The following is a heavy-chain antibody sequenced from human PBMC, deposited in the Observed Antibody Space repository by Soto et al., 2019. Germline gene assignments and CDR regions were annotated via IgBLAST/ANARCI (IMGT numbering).Heavy chain of an antibody. V-gene: IGHV4-30-4*01. CDR1: GGSISTSDYY. Sequence: QVQLQESGPGLVKPSQTLSLTCTVSGGSISTSDYYWSWIRQPPGKGLEWIGYIYYSGSTYYNPSLKRRLTISVDTSKNQFSLKLSSVTAADTAVYYCARVQLFAFDIWGQGTMVTVSS. CDR3: ARVQLFAFDI. CDR2: IYYSGST. D-gene: IGHD4-4*01. J-gene: IGHJ3*02.